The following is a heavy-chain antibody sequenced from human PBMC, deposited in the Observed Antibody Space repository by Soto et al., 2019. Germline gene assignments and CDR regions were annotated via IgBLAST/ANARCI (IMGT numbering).Heavy chain of an antibody. Sequence: GGSLRLSCAASGFTFSSYDMHWVRQATGKGLEWVSAIGTAGDTYYPGSVKGRFTISRENAKNSLYLQMNSLRAGDTAVYYCARGMATTDAFDIWGQGTLVTV. J-gene: IGHJ3*02. V-gene: IGHV3-13*01. D-gene: IGHD5-12*01. CDR1: GFTFSSYD. CDR2: IGTAGDT. CDR3: ARGMATTDAFDI.